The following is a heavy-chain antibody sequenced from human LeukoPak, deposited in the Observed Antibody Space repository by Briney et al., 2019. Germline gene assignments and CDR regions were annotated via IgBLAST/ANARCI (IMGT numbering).Heavy chain of an antibody. CDR2: ISSSSDYI. CDR1: GFTFSDYY. J-gene: IGHJ4*02. V-gene: IGHV3-11*06. CDR3: ARGWVTVPVPFDY. Sequence: PGGSLRLSCAASGFTFSDYYISWIRQAPGKGLEWVSYISSSSDYIYYADSVKGRFTISRDNAKNSLYLQMNSLRAEDTAVYYCARGWVTVPVPFDYWGQGTLVTVSS. D-gene: IGHD4-23*01.